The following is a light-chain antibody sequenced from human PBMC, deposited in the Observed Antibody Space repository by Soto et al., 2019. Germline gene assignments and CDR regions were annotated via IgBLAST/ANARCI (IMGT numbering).Light chain of an antibody. CDR3: MQATRWPT. V-gene: IGKV2-30*01. CDR2: QVS. Sequence: VMTQSPLSLPLTLGQPASISCRSSQSLVYSDGRIYLSWFQQRPGRSPRRLIYQVSNRDTEVPDRLSGSGSGTDFTLKISRVEAEDVGLYYCMQATRWPTFGQGNKLEI. J-gene: IGKJ2*01. CDR1: QSLVYSDGRIY.